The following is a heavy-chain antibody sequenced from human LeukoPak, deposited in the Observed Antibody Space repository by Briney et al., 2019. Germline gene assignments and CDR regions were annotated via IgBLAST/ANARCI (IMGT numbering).Heavy chain of an antibody. CDR1: GGTFSSYT. CDR2: IIPILGLA. CDR3: ARDNDGDYAFDI. V-gene: IGHV1-69*04. D-gene: IGHD4-17*01. Sequence: ASVNVTCLASGGTFSSYTIRWVRQAPGEGLEWMGRIIPILGLANYAQKFPGRLTITADKSTSTAYMELSSLRSEDTAVYYCARDNDGDYAFDIWGQGTMVTVSS. J-gene: IGHJ3*02.